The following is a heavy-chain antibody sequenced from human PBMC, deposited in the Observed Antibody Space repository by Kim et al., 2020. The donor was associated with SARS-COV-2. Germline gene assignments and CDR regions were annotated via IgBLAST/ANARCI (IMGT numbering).Heavy chain of an antibody. CDR3: TRSEGRGSWHQFDY. D-gene: IGHD6-13*01. V-gene: IGHV4-59*01. J-gene: IGHJ4*02. CDR2: MYYSGSS. CDR1: SDSISSYY. Sequence: SETLSLTCTVSSDSISSYYWSWIRQLPGKGLEWLGYMYYSGSSDYNPSLKSRVTISWDTAKNQISLDVTSGSAADTAVAYCTRSEGRGSWHQFDYWGQG.